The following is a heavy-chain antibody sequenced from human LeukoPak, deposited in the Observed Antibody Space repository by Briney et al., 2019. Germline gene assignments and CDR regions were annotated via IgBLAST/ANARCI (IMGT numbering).Heavy chain of an antibody. J-gene: IGHJ4*02. CDR1: GFTFSSYS. CDR3: ARDVRQRGFDY. D-gene: IGHD6-25*01. Sequence: GGSLRLSCAASGFTFSSYSMNWVRQAPGKGLEWVSSISSSSSYIYYADAVKGRFTISRDNAKNSLYLQMNSLRAEDTAVYYCARDVRQRGFDYWGQGTLVTVSS. V-gene: IGHV3-21*01. CDR2: ISSSSSYI.